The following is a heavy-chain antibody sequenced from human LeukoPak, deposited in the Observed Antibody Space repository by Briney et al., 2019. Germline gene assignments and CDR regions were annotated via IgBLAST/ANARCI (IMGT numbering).Heavy chain of an antibody. Sequence: GGSLRLSCAASGFTFSNYAMHWVRQAPGKGLEYVSAISSNGGSTYYANSVKGRFTISRDNSKNTLYLQMGSLRAEDTAVYYCARSQDYSTYIFHFWGQGTLVTVSS. J-gene: IGHJ4*02. CDR3: ARSQDYSTYIFHF. V-gene: IGHV3-64*01. CDR2: ISSNGGST. D-gene: IGHD4-11*01. CDR1: GFTFSNYA.